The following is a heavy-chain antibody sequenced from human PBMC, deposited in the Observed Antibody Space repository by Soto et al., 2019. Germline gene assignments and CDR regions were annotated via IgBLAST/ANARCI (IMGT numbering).Heavy chain of an antibody. CDR3: ASGFVLMVYAIDTVLIN. Sequence: QVQLVQSGAEVKKPGSSVKVSCKASGGTFSSYAISWVRQAPGQGLEWMGGIIPIFGTANYAQKFQGRVTITADESTSTAYMDLSSLRSEDTAVYYCASGFVLMVYAIDTVLINWGQGALVTVSS. CDR1: GGTFSSYA. V-gene: IGHV1-69*01. CDR2: IIPIFGTA. J-gene: IGHJ4*02. D-gene: IGHD2-8*01.